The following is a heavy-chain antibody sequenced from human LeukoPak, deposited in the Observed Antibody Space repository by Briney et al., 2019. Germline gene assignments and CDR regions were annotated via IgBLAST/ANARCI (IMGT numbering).Heavy chain of an antibody. CDR2: INSDGRSA. Sequence: PGGSLRLSCAASGFTFSCYWMHWVRQGPGKWLVWVSRINSDGRSASYADSVKGRFTISRDNAKNTLYLQMNSLRAEDTAVYYCARDLRTPSDTNIAIDYWGQGTLVTVSS. CDR3: ARDLRTPSDTNIAIDY. CDR1: GFTFSCYW. D-gene: IGHD4-23*01. V-gene: IGHV3-74*01. J-gene: IGHJ4*02.